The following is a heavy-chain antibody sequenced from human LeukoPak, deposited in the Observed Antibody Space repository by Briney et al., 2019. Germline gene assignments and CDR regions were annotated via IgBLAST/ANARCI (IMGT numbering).Heavy chain of an antibody. Sequence: PSETLSLTCTVSGGSITGGSYYWSWIRQPAGEGLEWIGRTYNSGSTYYNPSLQSRVAISVDTSKNQFSLRLSSVTAADTAVYYCARRAVAGPFRYWGQGTLVTVSS. V-gene: IGHV4-61*02. J-gene: IGHJ4*02. CDR2: TYNSGST. CDR1: GGSITGGSYY. D-gene: IGHD6-19*01. CDR3: ARRAVAGPFRY.